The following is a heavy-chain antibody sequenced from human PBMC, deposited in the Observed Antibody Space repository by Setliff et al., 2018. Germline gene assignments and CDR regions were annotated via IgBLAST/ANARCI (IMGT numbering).Heavy chain of an antibody. V-gene: IGHV1-8*01. CDR2: LNPSSGDT. CDR3: ARGRTRTSTIFGIVSLSP. J-gene: IGHJ6*04. CDR1: GYPFTSYD. Sequence: ASVKVSCKASGYPFTSYDMHWLRLTSGQGLEWMRWLNPSSGDTGFAPKFQGRVTVTRDTSVSTAYMELRSLTSEDTAVYYCARGRTRTSTIFGIVSLSPWGDGTTVTVSS. D-gene: IGHD3-3*01.